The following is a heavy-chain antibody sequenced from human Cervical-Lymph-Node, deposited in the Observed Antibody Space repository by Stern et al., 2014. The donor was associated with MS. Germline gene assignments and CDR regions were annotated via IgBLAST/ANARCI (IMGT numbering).Heavy chain of an antibody. J-gene: IGHJ1*01. D-gene: IGHD1-26*01. CDR2: IWSDGTKE. Sequence: QMQLVQSGGGVVQPGRSLRLSCTASGFTFSVYGMHWVRQAPGKGLEWVAVIWSDGTKENYADSVKGRFTISRDNSKNTLYLQMNSLRADDTAVYFCATAVGATARRGYFRDWGQGTLVTVSS. V-gene: IGHV3-33*01. CDR1: GFTFSVYG. CDR3: ATAVGATARRGYFRD.